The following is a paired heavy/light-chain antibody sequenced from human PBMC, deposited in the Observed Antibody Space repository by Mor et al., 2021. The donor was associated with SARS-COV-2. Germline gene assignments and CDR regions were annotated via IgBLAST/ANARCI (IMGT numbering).Heavy chain of an antibody. Sequence: QVQLVESGGGVVQPGRSLRLSCAASGFTFTSYVMHWVRQAPGKGLEWVAVISYDGSSKYYADSVKGRFTISRDNSKNTLYLQMNSLRAEDTAVYYCAGSSGWTNMNWLDPWGQGTLVTVSS. CDR2: ISYDGSSK. CDR1: GFTFTSYV. D-gene: IGHD6-19*01. V-gene: IGHV3-30*04. CDR3: AGSSGWTNMNWLDP. J-gene: IGHJ5*02.
Light chain of an antibody. CDR2: KAS. J-gene: IGKJ4*01. Sequence: DIQMTQSPSTLSASVGDRVTITCRASQSISTWLAWYQQKPGKAPKLLIYKASTLESGVPSRFSGSGSGTEFTLTISSLQPDDFATYYCQQYNTYPLTFGGGTKVEI. V-gene: IGKV1-5*03. CDR1: QSISTW. CDR3: QQYNTYPLT.